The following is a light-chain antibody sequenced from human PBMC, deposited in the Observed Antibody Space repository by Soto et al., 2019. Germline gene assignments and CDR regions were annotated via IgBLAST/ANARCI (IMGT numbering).Light chain of an antibody. V-gene: IGKV2-28*01. CDR2: LVS. Sequence: DIVMTQSPLSLPVTPGEPASISCKSSQSLLHSDGDNYLEWYVQKAGQSPQLLIYLVSHRASGVPDRLSGSGSGTDFTLKISKVEVDDVGVYYCMQTLQTPYTFGPGTKGEIK. CDR1: QSLLHSDGDNY. CDR3: MQTLQTPYT. J-gene: IGKJ3*01.